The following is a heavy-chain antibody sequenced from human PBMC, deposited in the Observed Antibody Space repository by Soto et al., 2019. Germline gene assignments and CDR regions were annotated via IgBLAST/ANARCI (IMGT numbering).Heavy chain of an antibody. Sequence: PRGSLRLSCAASGFTFSSYGMHWVRQAPGKGLEWVAVLWYDGSNKYYADSVKGRFTISRDNSKNTLYLQMKSLRAQDTAVYYCERDLGKYSYGPDSFDYWGQXTLVTVSS. V-gene: IGHV3-33*01. CDR1: GFTFSSYG. J-gene: IGHJ4*02. D-gene: IGHD5-18*01. CDR2: LWYDGSNK. CDR3: ERDLGKYSYGPDSFDY.